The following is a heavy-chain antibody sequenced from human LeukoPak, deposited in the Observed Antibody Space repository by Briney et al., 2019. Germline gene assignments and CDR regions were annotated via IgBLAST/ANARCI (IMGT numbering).Heavy chain of an antibody. Sequence: PGGSLRLSCAASGFTFSSYGMHWVRQAPGKGLEWVAVAYGDGGDQYYADSVKGRFTISKDISKNTLYVQMNSLRAEDTAIYYCATGGDYYYSHWGQGTLVTVSS. V-gene: IGHV3-33*01. CDR1: GFTFSSYG. CDR3: ATGGDYYYSH. J-gene: IGHJ4*02. D-gene: IGHD3-22*01. CDR2: AYGDGGDQ.